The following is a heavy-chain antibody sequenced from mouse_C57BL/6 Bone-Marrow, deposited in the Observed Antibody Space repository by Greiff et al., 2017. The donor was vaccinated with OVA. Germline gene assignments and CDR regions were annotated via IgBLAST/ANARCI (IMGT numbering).Heavy chain of an antibody. J-gene: IGHJ3*01. D-gene: IGHD2-2*01. CDR3: ARNYGYDEFAY. CDR2: MYPGGGYT. V-gene: IGHV1-63*01. Sequence: QVQLQQSGAELVRPGTSVKMSCKASGYTFTNYWIGWAKQRPGHGLEWIGDMYPGGGYTNYNEKFKGKATLAADKSSSTAYMQFSSLTSEDSAIYYCARNYGYDEFAYWGQGTLVTVSA. CDR1: GYTFTNYW.